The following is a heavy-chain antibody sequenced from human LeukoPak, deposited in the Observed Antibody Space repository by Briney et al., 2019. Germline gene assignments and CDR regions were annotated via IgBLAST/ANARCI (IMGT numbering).Heavy chain of an antibody. D-gene: IGHD6-6*01. CDR3: ARGDPSSSVYAFDI. CDR1: GGSISSGDYY. CDR2: IYYSGST. Sequence: SETLSLTCTVSGGSISSGDYYWSWIRQPPGKGLEWIGYIYYSGSTNYNPSLKSRVTISVDTSKNQFSLKLSSVTAADTAVYYCARGDPSSSVYAFDIWGQGTMVTVSS. J-gene: IGHJ3*02. V-gene: IGHV4-61*08.